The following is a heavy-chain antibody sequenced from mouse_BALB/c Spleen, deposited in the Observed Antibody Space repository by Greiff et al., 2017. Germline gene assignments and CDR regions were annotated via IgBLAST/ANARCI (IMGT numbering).Heavy chain of an antibody. V-gene: IGHV5-6-3*01. CDR1: GFTFSSYG. D-gene: IGHD2-1*01. CDR2: INSNGGST. CDR3: ARSGNYRPYAMDY. J-gene: IGHJ4*01. Sequence: EVHLVESGGGLVQPGGSLKLSCAASGFTFSSYGMSWVRQTPDKRLELVATINSNGGSTYYPDSVKGRFTISRDNAKNTLYLQMSSLKSEDTAMYYCARSGNYRPYAMDYWGQGTSVTVSS.